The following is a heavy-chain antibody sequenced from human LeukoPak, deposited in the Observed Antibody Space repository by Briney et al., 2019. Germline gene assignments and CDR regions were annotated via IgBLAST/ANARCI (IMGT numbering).Heavy chain of an antibody. V-gene: IGHV3-7*03. CDR2: IKQDGSEK. CDR1: GFTFSSYW. D-gene: IGHD2-2*01. CDR3: ARKKPLGYCSSTSCYSDYYYGMDV. J-gene: IGHJ6*04. Sequence: GGSLRLSCVASGFTFSSYWISWVRQAPAKGLEWVANIKQDGSEKYYVDSVKGRFTISRDNAKNSLYLQMNSLRAEDTAVYYCARKKPLGYCSSTSCYSDYYYGMDVWGKGTTVTVSS.